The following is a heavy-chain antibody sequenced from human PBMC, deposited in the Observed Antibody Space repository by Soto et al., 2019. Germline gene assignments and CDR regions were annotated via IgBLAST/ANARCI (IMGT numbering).Heavy chain of an antibody. J-gene: IGHJ2*01. V-gene: IGHV1-2*04. Sequence: QVQLVQSGAEVKKPGASVKVSCKASGYTFTGYYMHWVRQAPGQGLEWMGWINPNSGGTNYAQKFQGWVSMARATSISTAYLELSRLRSDDTAVYYCARSDPPLSGSPDWYFDLWGRGTLVTVSS. D-gene: IGHD1-26*01. CDR2: INPNSGGT. CDR1: GYTFTGYY. CDR3: ARSDPPLSGSPDWYFDL.